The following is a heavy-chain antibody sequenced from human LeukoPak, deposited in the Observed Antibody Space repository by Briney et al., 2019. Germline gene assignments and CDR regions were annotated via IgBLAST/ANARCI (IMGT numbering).Heavy chain of an antibody. CDR1: GLTFSSYA. J-gene: IGHJ4*02. CDR2: FSGCGGTT. Sequence: GGSLRLSCAASGLTFSSYAMSRVRQAPGKGLEWVSGFSGCGGTTDYADSVKGRFTISRDNAKNSLYVQMNSLRAEDTAVYYCARLRYCSSGSCYYYFDSWGQGTLVTVSS. V-gene: IGHV3-23*01. CDR3: ARLRYCSSGSCYYYFDS. D-gene: IGHD2-2*01.